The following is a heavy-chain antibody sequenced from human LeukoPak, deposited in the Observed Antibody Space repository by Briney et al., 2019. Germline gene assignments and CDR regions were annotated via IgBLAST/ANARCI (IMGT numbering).Heavy chain of an antibody. CDR2: INSDGSST. V-gene: IGHV3-74*01. J-gene: IGHJ4*02. Sequence: GGSLRLSCAASEFMFNGYWMHWVRQAPGKGLVWVSRINSDGSSTNYADSVKGRFTISRDNSKNTLYLQMNSLRAEDTAVYYCAKQFRGGAIDYWGQGTLVTVSS. CDR1: EFMFNGYW. CDR3: AKQFRGGAIDY. D-gene: IGHD3-16*01.